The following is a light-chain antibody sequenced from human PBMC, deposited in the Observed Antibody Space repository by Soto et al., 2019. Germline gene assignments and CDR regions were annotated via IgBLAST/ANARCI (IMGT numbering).Light chain of an antibody. CDR2: EVN. CDR1: SSDVGGYNY. CDR3: SSYTTDNTRV. V-gene: IGLV2-14*01. J-gene: IGLJ2*01. Sequence: QSVLTQPASVSGSPGQSITIFCTGTSSDVGGYNYVSWYQQYPGKAPKLMIYEVNNRPSGVSNRFSGSKSGNTASLTISGLQADDEADYYCSSYTTDNTRVFGGGTKLPS.